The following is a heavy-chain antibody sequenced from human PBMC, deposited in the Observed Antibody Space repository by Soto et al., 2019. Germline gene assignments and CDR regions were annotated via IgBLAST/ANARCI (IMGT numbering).Heavy chain of an antibody. CDR3: ARTTITGTSPPRGLFDL. J-gene: IGHJ2*01. CDR1: GGTFSKSG. D-gene: IGHD1-7*01. Sequence: SVKVSCKASGGTFSKSGISWVRQAPGQGLECMGVIMPTSGRPDYAQKFQGRVIITADESSSTAYMELSGLTSEDTAMYYCARTTITGTSPPRGLFDLCGRVPLVTVSS. CDR2: IMPTSGRP. V-gene: IGHV1-69*13.